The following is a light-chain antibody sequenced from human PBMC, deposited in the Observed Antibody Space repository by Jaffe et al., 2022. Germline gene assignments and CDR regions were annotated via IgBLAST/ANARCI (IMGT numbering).Light chain of an antibody. CDR1: STDVGNYNY. Sequence: QSALTQPRSVSGSPGQSVTLSCTGTSTDVGNYNYVSWYQLLPGKAPKLMIYDVSKRPSGVPDRFSGSKSGNTASLTISGLQAEDEADYYCCSYAGSYTGVFGTGTKVTVL. J-gene: IGLJ1*01. CDR3: CSYAGSYTGV. V-gene: IGLV2-11*01. CDR2: DVS.